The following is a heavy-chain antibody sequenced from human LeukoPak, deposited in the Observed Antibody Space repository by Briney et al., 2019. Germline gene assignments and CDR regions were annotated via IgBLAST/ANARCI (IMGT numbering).Heavy chain of an antibody. Sequence: GGSLRLSCAASGFTVSSNYMSWVRQAPGKGLEWVSVIYSGGSTYYADSVKGRFTISRDNSKNTLYLQMNSLRAEDTAVYYCARGLTMVRGVIITPPYYYYGMDVWGQGTTVTVSS. CDR2: IYSGGST. CDR1: GFTVSSNY. V-gene: IGHV3-66*01. J-gene: IGHJ6*02. D-gene: IGHD3-10*01. CDR3: ARGLTMVRGVIITPPYYYYGMDV.